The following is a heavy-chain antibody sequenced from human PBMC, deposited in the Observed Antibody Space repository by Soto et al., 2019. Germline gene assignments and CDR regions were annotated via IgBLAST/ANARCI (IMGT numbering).Heavy chain of an antibody. V-gene: IGHV4-59*01. CDR1: GGSISSYY. Sequence: PSETLSLTCTVPGGSISSYYWSWIRQPPGKGLEWIGYIYYSGSTNYNPSLKSRVTISVDTSKNQFSLKLSSVTAADTAVYYCARVGRDYGDPFDYWGQGTLVTVSS. J-gene: IGHJ4*02. CDR3: ARVGRDYGDPFDY. D-gene: IGHD4-17*01. CDR2: IYYSGST.